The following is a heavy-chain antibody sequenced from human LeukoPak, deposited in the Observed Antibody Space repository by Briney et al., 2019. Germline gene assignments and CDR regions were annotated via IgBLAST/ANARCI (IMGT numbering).Heavy chain of an antibody. V-gene: IGHV4-31*03. CDR3: ARGNYDFWSGTTNYYFDY. D-gene: IGHD3-3*01. CDR1: GGSISSGGYY. CDR2: IYYSGST. J-gene: IGHJ4*02. Sequence: SETLSLTCTVSGGSISSGGYYWSWIRQHPGKGLEWIGYIYYSGSTYYKTSLKSRVTISVDTSKNQFSLKLSFVTAADTAVYYCARGNYDFWSGTTNYYFDYWGQGTLVTVSS.